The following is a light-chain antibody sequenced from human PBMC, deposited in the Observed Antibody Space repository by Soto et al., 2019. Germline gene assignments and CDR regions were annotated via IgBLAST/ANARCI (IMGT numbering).Light chain of an antibody. CDR3: QQYGSSPT. CDR1: QNIGNNY. J-gene: IGKJ1*01. Sequence: EIVLTQSPGTLSLSPGERATLSCRASQNIGNNYLAWYQQKPGQAPRLLIYGVFSRAAGIPDRISGSGSGTDFTLTISRLGPEDFAVYYCQQYGSSPTFGQGTKVEIK. CDR2: GVF. V-gene: IGKV3-20*01.